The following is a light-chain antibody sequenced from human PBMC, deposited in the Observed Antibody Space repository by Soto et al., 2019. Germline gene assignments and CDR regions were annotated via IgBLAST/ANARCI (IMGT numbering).Light chain of an antibody. CDR3: QQHGDSPRS. V-gene: IGKV3-20*01. J-gene: IGKJ1*01. CDR2: HAS. Sequence: EIVMTHSPATLSLSPGERATLSFRSSRSLSSDYLAWYQQKPGQAPRLLFYHASRRATGTPDRFSVSGSGTDFTLTISSLEPGDFAVYYCQQHGDSPRSFGQGTKVDIK. CDR1: RSLSSDY.